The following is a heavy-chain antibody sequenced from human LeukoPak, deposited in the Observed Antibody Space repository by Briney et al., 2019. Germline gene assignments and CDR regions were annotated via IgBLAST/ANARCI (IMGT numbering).Heavy chain of an antibody. V-gene: IGHV4-39*07. Sequence: SETLSLTCTVSGVSIDSSRFYWGWIRQPPGKGLEWIGNIFHNGDTYHNPSLRSRVTMSKDTSKNQFSLKLTSVTAADTAIYYCARDSRYDSNGYRHVFWYFDLWGRGTLVAVSS. CDR2: IFHNGDT. D-gene: IGHD3-22*01. CDR3: ARDSRYDSNGYRHVFWYFDL. J-gene: IGHJ2*01. CDR1: GVSIDSSRFY.